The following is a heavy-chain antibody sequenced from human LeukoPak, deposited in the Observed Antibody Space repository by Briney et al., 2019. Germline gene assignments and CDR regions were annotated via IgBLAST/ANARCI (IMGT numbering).Heavy chain of an antibody. J-gene: IGHJ4*02. CDR1: GYTFTAYY. V-gene: IGHV1-2*02. CDR3: ASLGDYYGSGSHAPFDY. CDR2: INPNSGGT. D-gene: IGHD3-10*01. Sequence: ASVKVSCEASGYTFTAYYMHWVRQAPGQGLEWMGWINPNSGGTNFAQKFQGRVTMTRDTSISTAYMELTRLRSDDTAVYYCASLGDYYGSGSHAPFDYWGQGTLVTVSS.